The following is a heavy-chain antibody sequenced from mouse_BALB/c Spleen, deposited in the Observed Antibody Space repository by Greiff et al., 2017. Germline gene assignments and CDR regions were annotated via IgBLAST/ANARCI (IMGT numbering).Heavy chain of an antibody. Sequence: EVHLVESGGGLVKPGGSLKLSCAASGFAFSSYDMSWVRQTPEKRLEWVAYISSGGGSTYYPDTVKGRFTISRDNAKNTLYLQMSSLKSEDTAMYYCARHGETNITTGWGQGTSLTVSS. V-gene: IGHV5-12-1*01. D-gene: IGHD2-4*01. CDR3: ARHGETNITTG. J-gene: IGHJ2*02. CDR1: GFAFSSYD. CDR2: ISSGGGST.